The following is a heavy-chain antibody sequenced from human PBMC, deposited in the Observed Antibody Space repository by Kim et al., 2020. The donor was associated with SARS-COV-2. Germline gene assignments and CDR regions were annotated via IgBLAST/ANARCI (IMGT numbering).Heavy chain of an antibody. D-gene: IGHD3-10*01. J-gene: IGHJ4*01. CDR3: AKDRNCGWRGSDYFGH. V-gene: IGHV3-43*01. CDR1: GYTVADNT. CDR2: INWDGDST. Sequence: GGSLRLSCAASGYTVADNTMRWVRQAPGKGLEWVSFINWDGDSTYAAASVEGRFIISSHYSKNLLHLQMNRLRTENTALYYCAKDRNCGWRGSDYFGHW.